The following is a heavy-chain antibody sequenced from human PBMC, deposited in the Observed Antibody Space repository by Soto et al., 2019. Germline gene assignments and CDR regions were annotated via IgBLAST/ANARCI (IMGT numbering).Heavy chain of an antibody. CDR1: GASISYGGFS. Sequence: PSETLSLTCTVSGASISYGGFSWSWIRQSPGKGLEWIGYISHLENTYLHPSFKSRLTMSIDRTRNQFSLKLSSVTAADTAVYYCARGRYSENSKPFDYWGQGTLVTVSS. CDR3: ARGRYSENSKPFDY. D-gene: IGHD6-13*01. CDR2: ISHLENT. J-gene: IGHJ4*02. V-gene: IGHV4-30-2*06.